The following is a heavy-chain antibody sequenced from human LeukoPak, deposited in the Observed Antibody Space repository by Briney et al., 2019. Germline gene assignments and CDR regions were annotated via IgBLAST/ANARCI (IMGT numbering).Heavy chain of an antibody. Sequence: SETLSLTCNFSSDSMTYIFWSWIRQPAGKGLEWIGRIYSSGSAHYNPSLKSRVTMSMDTSKNQFSLKLSSVSAADTAVYYCARESMYDYGDGSSFFYYLDVWGQGTTVTVSS. CDR3: ARESMYDYGDGSSFFYYLDV. CDR1: SDSMTYIF. CDR2: IYSSGSA. V-gene: IGHV4-4*07. D-gene: IGHD4-17*01. J-gene: IGHJ6*03.